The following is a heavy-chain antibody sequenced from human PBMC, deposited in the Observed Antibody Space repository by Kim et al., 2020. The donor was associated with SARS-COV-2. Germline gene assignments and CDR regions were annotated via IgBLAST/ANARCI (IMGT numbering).Heavy chain of an antibody. CDR2: NK. CDR3: ARDGLVGFDY. D-gene: IGHD6-19*01. Sequence: NKYYADSVKGRFTISRDNSKTTLYLQMNSLRAEDTAVYYCARDGLVGFDYWGQGTLVTVSS. V-gene: IGHV3-30*03. J-gene: IGHJ4*02.